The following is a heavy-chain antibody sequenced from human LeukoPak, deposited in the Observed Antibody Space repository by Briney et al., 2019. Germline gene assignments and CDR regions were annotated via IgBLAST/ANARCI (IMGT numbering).Heavy chain of an antibody. J-gene: IGHJ4*02. CDR3: ARGGYYDFWSGYYSTSFDY. CDR1: GGSFSGYY. D-gene: IGHD3-3*01. Sequence: SETLSLTCAVYGGSFSGYYWSWIRQPPGKGLEWIGGINHSGSTNYNPSLKSRVTISVDTSKNQFSLKLSSVTAADTAVYYCARGGYYDFWSGYYSTSFDYWGQGTLVTVSS. CDR2: INHSGST. V-gene: IGHV4-34*01.